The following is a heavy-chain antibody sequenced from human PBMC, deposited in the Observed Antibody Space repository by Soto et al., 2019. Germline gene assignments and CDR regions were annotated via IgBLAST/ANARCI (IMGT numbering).Heavy chain of an antibody. V-gene: IGHV3-48*01. CDR3: VRDDQLAFAV. CDR1: GFTFRRYA. CDR2: ISVGGGSI. J-gene: IGHJ3*01. Sequence: EEHLVESGGGLVQPRMSLRSSCAASGFTFRRYAMNWVRQAPGKGLEWVSYISVGGGSIFYAVSVKGRFTISRDDAQNSVYLQMTPLRAEVTALYYCVRDDQLAFAVWGQGTMAIVSS.